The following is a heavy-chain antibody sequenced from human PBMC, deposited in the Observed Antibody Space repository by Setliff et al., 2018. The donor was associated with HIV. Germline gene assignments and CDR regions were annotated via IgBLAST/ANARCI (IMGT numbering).Heavy chain of an antibody. J-gene: IGHJ1*01. D-gene: IGHD6-13*01. CDR3: AGIIATPCTT. Sequence: SETLSLTCTASGDSISSDDYYWTWIRQPPGKDLEWIGYIYYSGSTYYNPSLKSRVTMSVDASKNQFSLILSSVTAADTAVYYCAGIIATPCTTWGQGTLVTVSS. CDR2: IYYSGST. CDR1: GDSISSDDYY. V-gene: IGHV4-61*08.